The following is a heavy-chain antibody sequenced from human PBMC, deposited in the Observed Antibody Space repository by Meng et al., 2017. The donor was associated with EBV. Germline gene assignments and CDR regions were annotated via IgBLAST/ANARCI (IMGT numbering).Heavy chain of an antibody. CDR3: AKSRSSTPGIVDD. J-gene: IGHJ4*02. V-gene: IGHV4-61*08. Sequence: VPRQGSGPGLVKPSETLSLTFIVSGVSVTSGAYHWSWIRQSPGKGLEWIGYIYDTGITIYNPSLKSRVTISLETSKNQFSLKVNSVTTADTAVYYCAKSRSSTPGIVDDWGQGTLVTVSS. CDR2: IYDTGIT. D-gene: IGHD2/OR15-2a*01. CDR1: GVSVTSGAYH.